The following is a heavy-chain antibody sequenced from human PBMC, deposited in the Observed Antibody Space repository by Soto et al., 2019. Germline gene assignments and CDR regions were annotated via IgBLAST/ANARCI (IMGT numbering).Heavy chain of an antibody. CDR1: GYSFTSYW. J-gene: IGHJ4*02. Sequence: EVQLVQSGAEVKKPGESLRISCKGSGYSFTSYWISWVRQMPGKGLEWMGRIDPSDSYTNYSPSFQGHVTISADKSISTAYMQWSSLKASDTAMYYCARPQAAVGDNDLTFNYWGQGTLVTVSS. D-gene: IGHD6-13*01. CDR2: IDPSDSYT. V-gene: IGHV5-10-1*01. CDR3: ARPQAAVGDNDLTFNY.